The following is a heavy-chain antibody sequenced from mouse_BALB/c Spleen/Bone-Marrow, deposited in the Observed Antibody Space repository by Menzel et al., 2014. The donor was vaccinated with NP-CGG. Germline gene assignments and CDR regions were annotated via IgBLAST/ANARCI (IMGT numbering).Heavy chain of an antibody. V-gene: IGHV3-8*02. Sequence: EVKLMESGPSLVKPSQTLSLTCSVTGDSITSGYWNWIRKFPGNKLEYMGYISYSGSTYYNPSLKSRISITRDTSKNQYYLPLNSVTTEDTATYYCARYDGYYDLYFDVWGAGTTVTVSS. CDR2: ISYSGST. CDR1: GDSITSGY. D-gene: IGHD2-3*01. CDR3: ARYDGYYDLYFDV. J-gene: IGHJ1*01.